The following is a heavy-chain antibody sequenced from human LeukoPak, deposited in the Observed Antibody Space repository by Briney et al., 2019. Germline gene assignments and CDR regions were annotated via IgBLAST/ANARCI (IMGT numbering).Heavy chain of an antibody. CDR3: ATLWFGELLSPDY. Sequence: PSETLSLTCAVYGGSFSGYYWSWIRQPPGKGLEWIGEINHSGSTNYNPSLKSRVTISVDTSKNQFSLKLSSVTAADTAVYYCATLWFGELLSPDYWGQGTLVTVSS. CDR1: GGSFSGYY. J-gene: IGHJ4*02. V-gene: IGHV4-34*01. CDR2: INHSGST. D-gene: IGHD3-10*01.